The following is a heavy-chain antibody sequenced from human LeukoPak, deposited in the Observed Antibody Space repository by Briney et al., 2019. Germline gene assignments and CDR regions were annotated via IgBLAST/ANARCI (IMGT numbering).Heavy chain of an antibody. V-gene: IGHV3-23*01. D-gene: IGHD6-19*01. Sequence: GRSLRLSCAASGFTFSSYAMSWVRQAPGKGLEWVSAISGSGGSTYYADSVKGRFTISRDNSKNTLYLQMNSLRAEDTAVYYCAKDQWLVPTFNFDYWGQGTLVTVSS. CDR1: GFTFSSYA. CDR2: ISGSGGST. J-gene: IGHJ4*02. CDR3: AKDQWLVPTFNFDY.